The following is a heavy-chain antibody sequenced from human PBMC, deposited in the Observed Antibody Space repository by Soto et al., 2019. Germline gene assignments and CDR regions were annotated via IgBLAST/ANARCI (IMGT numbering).Heavy chain of an antibody. V-gene: IGHV3-33*01. CDR3: ARAGCSSGWYTGDY. Sequence: QVQLVESGGGVVQPGRSLRLSCAASGFTFSSYGMHWVRQAPGKGLEWVAVIWYDGSNKYYADSVKGRFTISRDNSKNTLYLQINSLRAEDTAVYYCARAGCSSGWYTGDYWGQGTLVTVYS. CDR1: GFTFSSYG. J-gene: IGHJ4*02. D-gene: IGHD6-19*01. CDR2: IWYDGSNK.